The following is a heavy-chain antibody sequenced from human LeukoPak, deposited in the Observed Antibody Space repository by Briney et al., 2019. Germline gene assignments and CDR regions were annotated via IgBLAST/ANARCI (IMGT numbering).Heavy chain of an antibody. Sequence: GGSLRLSCAASGFTLSSYAMSWVRQAPGKGLEWVSAISGSGGSTYYADSVKGRFTISRDNSKNTLYLQMNSLRAEDTAVYYCAKGCRLRLGELSLWAPFDYWGQGTLVTVSS. CDR1: GFTLSSYA. CDR3: AKGCRLRLGELSLWAPFDY. CDR2: ISGSGGST. D-gene: IGHD3-16*02. V-gene: IGHV3-23*01. J-gene: IGHJ4*02.